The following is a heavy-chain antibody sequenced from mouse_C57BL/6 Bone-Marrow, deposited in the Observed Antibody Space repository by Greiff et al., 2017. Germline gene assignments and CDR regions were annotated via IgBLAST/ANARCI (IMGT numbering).Heavy chain of an antibody. CDR2: IDPENGDT. D-gene: IGHD1-1*02. J-gene: IGHJ2*01. Sequence: VQLQQSGAELVRPGASVKLSCTASGFNIKDDYMHWVKQRPEQGLEWIGWIDPENGDTEYASKFQGKATITADPSSNTAYLQLSSLTSEDTAVYYCTTYGLFDYWGQGTTLTVSS. CDR1: GFNIKDDY. V-gene: IGHV14-4*01. CDR3: TTYGLFDY.